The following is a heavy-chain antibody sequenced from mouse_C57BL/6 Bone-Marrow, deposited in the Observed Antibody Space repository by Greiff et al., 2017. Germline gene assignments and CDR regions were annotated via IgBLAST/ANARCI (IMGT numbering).Heavy chain of an antibody. V-gene: IGHV1-59*01. Sequence: QVQLQQPGAELVRPGTSLKLSCKASGYTFTSYWMHWVKQRPGQGLEWIGVIDPSDSYTNYTKKFKGKATLTVDTSASTAYMQLSSLTSEDSAVYDCARDGYYDYRDYWGQGTTLTVSS. CDR2: IDPSDSYT. CDR3: ARDGYYDYRDY. CDR1: GYTFTSYW. J-gene: IGHJ2*01. D-gene: IGHD2-3*01.